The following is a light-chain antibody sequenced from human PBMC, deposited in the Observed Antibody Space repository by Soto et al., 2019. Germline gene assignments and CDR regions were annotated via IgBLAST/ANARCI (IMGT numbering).Light chain of an antibody. CDR2: GAS. CDR1: QTVSSSY. V-gene: IGKV3-20*01. CDR3: QHLTS. Sequence: IVLTQSPGTLSLSPGERATLSCRASQTVSSSYLTWYQQKPGQAPRLLIYGASSRATRIPDRFSGSGSETDFTLTISRLEPEDLEVYYCQHLTSFGQGTKVEIK. J-gene: IGKJ1*01.